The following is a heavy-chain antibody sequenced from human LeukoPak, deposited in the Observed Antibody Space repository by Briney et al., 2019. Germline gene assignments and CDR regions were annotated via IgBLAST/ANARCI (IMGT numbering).Heavy chain of an antibody. CDR3: ARDIYYDSSGYYGSVY. Sequence: GRSLRLSCAASGFTFSDYGMHGVRQAPGKGLEWVSYISSSRSTIYYADSVKGRFPISRDDAKNSPSLQMNSLRPEDTAVYYCARDIYYDSSGYYGSVYWGQGTLVTVSS. J-gene: IGHJ4*02. CDR2: ISSSRSTI. D-gene: IGHD3-22*01. V-gene: IGHV3-48*04. CDR1: GFTFSDYG.